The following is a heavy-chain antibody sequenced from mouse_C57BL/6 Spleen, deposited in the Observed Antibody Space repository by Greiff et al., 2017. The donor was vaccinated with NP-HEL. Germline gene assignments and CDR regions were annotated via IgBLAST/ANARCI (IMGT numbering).Heavy chain of an antibody. V-gene: IGHV3-6*01. CDR3: ARGIYYDYGDY. CDR2: ISYDGSN. CDR1: GYSITSGYY. D-gene: IGHD2-4*01. J-gene: IGHJ2*01. Sequence: EVQLQQSGPGLVKPSQSLSLTCSVTGYSITSGYYWNWIRQFPGNKLEWMGYISYDGSNNYNPSLKNRISITRDTSKNQFFLKLNSVTTEDTATYYCARGIYYDYGDYWGQGTTLTVSS.